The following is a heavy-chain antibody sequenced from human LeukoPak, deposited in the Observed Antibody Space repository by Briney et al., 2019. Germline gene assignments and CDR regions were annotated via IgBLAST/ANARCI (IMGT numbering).Heavy chain of an antibody. CDR1: GFTFSSYW. CDR3: AREVEDIVVVPAAIPYYYYYYMDV. V-gene: IGHV3-7*01. Sequence: PGGSLRLSCAASGFTFSSYWMSWVRQAPGKGLEWVANIKQDGSEKYYVDSVKSRFTISRDNAKNSLYLQMNSLRAEDTAVYYCAREVEDIVVVPAAIPYYYYYYMDVWGKGTTVTVS. D-gene: IGHD2-2*01. CDR2: IKQDGSEK. J-gene: IGHJ6*03.